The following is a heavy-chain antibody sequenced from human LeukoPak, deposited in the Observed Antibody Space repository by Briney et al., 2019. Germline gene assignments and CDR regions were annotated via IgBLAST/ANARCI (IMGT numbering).Heavy chain of an antibody. Sequence: PSETLSLTCTVSGGSISSYYWSWIRQPAGKGLEWIGRIYTSGSTNYNPPLKSRVTMSVDTSKNQFSLKLSSVTAADTAVYYCARGLTMVRGAHNWFDPWGQGTLVTVSS. CDR1: GGSISSYY. CDR2: IYTSGST. J-gene: IGHJ5*02. V-gene: IGHV4-4*07. D-gene: IGHD3-10*01. CDR3: ARGLTMVRGAHNWFDP.